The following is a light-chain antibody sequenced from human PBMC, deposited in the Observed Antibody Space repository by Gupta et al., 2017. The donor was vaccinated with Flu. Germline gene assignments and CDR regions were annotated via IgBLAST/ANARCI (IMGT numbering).Light chain of an antibody. V-gene: IGKV4-1*01. J-gene: IGKJ1*01. CDR3: QQYDDTASWT. Sequence: DIVMTQSPDSLAVSLGERATINCRSSRSVLYNPNNKNYLAWYQQKPGQPPKLLIYWASTRESGVPDRFSGSGYGTDFTLTISSRQAEDVAVYYCQQYDDTASWTFGQGTKVEIK. CDR1: RSVLYNPNNKNY. CDR2: WAS.